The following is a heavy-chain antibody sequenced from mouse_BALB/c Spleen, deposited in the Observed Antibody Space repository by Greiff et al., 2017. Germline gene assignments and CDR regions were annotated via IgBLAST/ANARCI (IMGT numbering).Heavy chain of an antibody. V-gene: IGHV1S81*02. Sequence: QVQLQQPGAELVKPGASVKLSCKASGYTFTSYWMHWVKQRPGQGLEWIGEINPSNGRTNYNEKFKSKATLTVDKSSSTAYMQLSSLTSEDSAVYYCARGDYRYGSPFDVWGAGTTVTVSS. CDR3: ARGDYRYGSPFDV. J-gene: IGHJ1*01. CDR1: GYTFTSYW. D-gene: IGHD2-14*01. CDR2: INPSNGRT.